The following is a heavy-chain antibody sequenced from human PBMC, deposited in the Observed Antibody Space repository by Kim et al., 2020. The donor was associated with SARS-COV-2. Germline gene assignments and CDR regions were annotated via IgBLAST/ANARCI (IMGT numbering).Heavy chain of an antibody. V-gene: IGHV3-11*01. CDR3: ARIYDGGDY. CDR2: GDSI. Sequence: GDSINYADPAKGRFTISRDNAKNSLYLQMNSLRADDTAVYYCARIYDGGDYWGQGTLVTVSS. D-gene: IGHD5-12*01. J-gene: IGHJ4*02.